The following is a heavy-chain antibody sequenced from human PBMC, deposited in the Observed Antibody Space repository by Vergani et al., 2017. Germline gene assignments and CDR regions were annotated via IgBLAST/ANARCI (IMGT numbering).Heavy chain of an antibody. V-gene: IGHV4-61*01. CDR3: GAAAGIDY. Sequence: QVQLQESGPGLVKPSETLSLTCTVSGGSVSSGSYYWSWIRQPPGKGLEWIGYIYYSGSTNYNPSLKSRVTISVDTSKNQFSLKLSSVTAADTAVYYCGAAAGIDYWGQGTLVTVSS. J-gene: IGHJ4*02. CDR2: IYYSGST. D-gene: IGHD6-13*01. CDR1: GGSVSSGSYY.